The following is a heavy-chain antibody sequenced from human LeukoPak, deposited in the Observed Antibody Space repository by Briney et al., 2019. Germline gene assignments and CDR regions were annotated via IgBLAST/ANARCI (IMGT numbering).Heavy chain of an antibody. J-gene: IGHJ4*02. V-gene: IGHV3-7*01. Sequence: GGSLRLSCAASGFTPSSYWMSWVRQAPGKGLEWVANIKQDGGEKYYVDSVKGGFTISRDNPKNSLYLQMNSLTAEDTAVYYCARAAVLRYFDWSYYFDYWGQGTLVTVSS. CDR2: IKQDGGEK. CDR3: ARAAVLRYFDWSYYFDY. D-gene: IGHD3-9*01. CDR1: GFTPSSYW.